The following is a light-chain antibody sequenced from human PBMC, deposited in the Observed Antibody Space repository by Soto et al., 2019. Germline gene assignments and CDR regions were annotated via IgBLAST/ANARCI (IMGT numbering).Light chain of an antibody. J-gene: IGKJ1*01. CDR3: QQYNSYSPWT. Sequence: DIQMTQSPSSLSASVGYRVTITCQSSQNINNYLNWYQQKPGRAPKLLIYDASNLEAGVPSRFRGSGSGTEFTLTISSLQPDDFATYYCQQYNSYSPWTFGQGTKVDIK. CDR1: QNINNY. CDR2: DAS. V-gene: IGKV1-33*01.